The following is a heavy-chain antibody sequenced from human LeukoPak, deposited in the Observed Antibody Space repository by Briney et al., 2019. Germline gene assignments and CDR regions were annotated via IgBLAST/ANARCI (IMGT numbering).Heavy chain of an antibody. D-gene: IGHD3-10*01. CDR2: INHSGST. J-gene: IGHJ5*02. CDR3: ARQAPKVYYGSGSYRFDP. CDR1: GGSFSGYY. Sequence: SETLSLTCAVYGGSFSGYYWSWIRQPPGKGLEWIGEINHSGSTNYNPSLKSRVTISVDTSKNQFSLKLSSVTAADTAVHYCARQAPKVYYGSGSYRFDPWGQGTLVTVSS. V-gene: IGHV4-34*01.